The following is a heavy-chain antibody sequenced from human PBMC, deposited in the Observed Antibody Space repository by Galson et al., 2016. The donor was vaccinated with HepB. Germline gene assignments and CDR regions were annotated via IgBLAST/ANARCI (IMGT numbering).Heavy chain of an antibody. V-gene: IGHV5-51*01. D-gene: IGHD1-26*01. CDR3: ARPGGTYSD. CDR1: GYNFTNYW. J-gene: IGHJ4*02. Sequence: QSGAEVKKPGESLKISCEGSGYNFTNYWIGWVRQMPGKGLEWMGIIYPGDSDTRYGPSFQGRVTISADKSIRTAYLQWTSLETSDTAIYYCARPGGTYSDWGQGTLLTVSS. CDR2: IYPGDSDT.